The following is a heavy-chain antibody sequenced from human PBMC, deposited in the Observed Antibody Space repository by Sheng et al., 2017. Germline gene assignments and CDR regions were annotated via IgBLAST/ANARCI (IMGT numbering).Heavy chain of an antibody. CDR1: GGTFSSYA. CDR2: IIPIFGTA. CDR3: ARDRGDYGEVPRAYYYYMDV. V-gene: IGHV1-69*05. J-gene: IGHJ6*03. Sequence: QVQLVQSGAEVKKPGSSVKVSCKASGGTFSSYAISWVRQAPGQGLEWMGGIIPIFGTANYAQKFQGRVTITTDESTSTAYMELSSLRSEDTAVYYCARDRGDYGEVPRAYYYYMDVWGKGTTVTVSS. D-gene: IGHD4-17*01.